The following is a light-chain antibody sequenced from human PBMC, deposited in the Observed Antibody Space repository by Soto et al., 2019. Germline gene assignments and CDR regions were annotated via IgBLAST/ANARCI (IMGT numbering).Light chain of an antibody. CDR1: SGHSNYA. Sequence: QPVLTQSPSASASLGASVKLTCTLSSGHSNYAIAWHQQQSEKGPRYLMKLNSDGSHSKGDGIPDRFSDSSSGAERYLTISTLQSEDEADYYCQTWGSGIVVFGGGTKVTVL. CDR3: QTWGSGIVV. J-gene: IGLJ2*01. CDR2: LNSDGSH. V-gene: IGLV4-69*01.